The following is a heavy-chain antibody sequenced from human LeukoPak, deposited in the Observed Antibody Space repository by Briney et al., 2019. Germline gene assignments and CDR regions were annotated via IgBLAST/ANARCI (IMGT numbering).Heavy chain of an antibody. D-gene: IGHD4/OR15-4a*01. CDR3: ARAPDYRWFDP. J-gene: IGHJ5*02. Sequence: SETLSLTCTVSGGSISSYYWSWIRQPPGKGPEWIAYIYYSGSTNFNPSLKSRGTISIDTSKNQFSLKLSSVTAADTAMYYCARAPDYRWFDPWGQGTLVTVSS. CDR1: GGSISSYY. V-gene: IGHV4-59*01. CDR2: IYYSGST.